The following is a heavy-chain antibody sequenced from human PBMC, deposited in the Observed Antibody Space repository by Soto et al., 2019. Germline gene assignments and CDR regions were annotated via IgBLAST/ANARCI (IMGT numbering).Heavy chain of an antibody. V-gene: IGHV3-23*01. CDR1: GFTFSSYA. Sequence: EVQLLESGGGLVQPGGSLRLSCAASGFTFSSYAMSWVRQAPGKGLGWVSAVSGVGGTTDYADSVKGRFTISRDNSENSLYLQMNSLRDEDTAVYYCARGLYSDATGRYDFWGQGTMVTVSS. CDR2: VSGVGGTT. CDR3: ARGLYSDATGRYDF. J-gene: IGHJ3*01. D-gene: IGHD2-15*01.